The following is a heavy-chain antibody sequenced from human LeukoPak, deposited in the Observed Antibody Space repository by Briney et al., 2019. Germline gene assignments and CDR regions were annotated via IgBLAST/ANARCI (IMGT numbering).Heavy chain of an antibody. D-gene: IGHD5-24*01. V-gene: IGHV3-21*01. CDR3: ARRDGYNAAPRFDY. J-gene: IGHJ4*02. CDR2: ISSSSSYI. CDR1: GFTFSSYS. Sequence: GGSLRLSRAASGFTFSSYSMNWVRQAPGQGLEWVSSISSSSSYIYYADSVKGRFTISRNNARNSLYLQMNSLRAEDTAVYYCARRDGYNAAPRFDYWGQGTLVTVSS.